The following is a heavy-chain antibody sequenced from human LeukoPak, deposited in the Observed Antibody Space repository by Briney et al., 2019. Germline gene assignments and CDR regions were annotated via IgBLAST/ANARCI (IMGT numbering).Heavy chain of an antibody. CDR1: EFNFNMFA. CDR3: AKEQRIRHCSEGVCMEGYYFDY. V-gene: IGHV3-23*01. CDR2: LSRGGGTT. Sequence: GGSLRLSCTGSEFNFNMFAMNWVRQAPGQGLEWVSGLSRGGGTTNYADSVKGRFTISRDKSKNMVFLQMNSLRPEGTAVYYCAKEQRIRHCSEGVCMEGYYFDYWGQGSLVTVSS. J-gene: IGHJ4*02. D-gene: IGHD2-8*01.